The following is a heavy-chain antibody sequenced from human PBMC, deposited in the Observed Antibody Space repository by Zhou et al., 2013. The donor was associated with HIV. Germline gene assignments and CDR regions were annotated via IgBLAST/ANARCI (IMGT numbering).Heavy chain of an antibody. Sequence: QVQLVQSGAEVKKPGSSLKVSCKASRDTFTNYTISWVRQAPGQGLEWMGRIIPILGITYSSKTIQGRVTITADKSTTTAYMELSSLRSEDTAVYYCARSKYFDSLGDYYYMDVWGSGTTVSVSS. CDR2: IIPILGIT. CDR1: RDTFTNYT. J-gene: IGHJ6*03. D-gene: IGHD3-16*01. CDR3: ARSKYFDSLGDYYYMDV. V-gene: IGHV1-69*02.